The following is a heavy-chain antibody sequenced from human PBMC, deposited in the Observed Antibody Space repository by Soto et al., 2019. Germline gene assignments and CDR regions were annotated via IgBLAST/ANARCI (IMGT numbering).Heavy chain of an antibody. CDR2: INPRTGAT. D-gene: IGHD3-9*01. CDR3: ATVDGHYFGSV. CDR1: GYTITAHF. V-gene: IGHV1-2*02. J-gene: IGHJ1*01. Sequence: QVQLVQSGAEVKKPGSSVKVSCRASGYTITAHFLHWVRQAPGQGLEWMGWINPRTGATDYGEKFQDRVTMTRDTFVNTAYMQLSGLTSEDTAVYFCATVDGHYFGSVWGQRTLVTVSS.